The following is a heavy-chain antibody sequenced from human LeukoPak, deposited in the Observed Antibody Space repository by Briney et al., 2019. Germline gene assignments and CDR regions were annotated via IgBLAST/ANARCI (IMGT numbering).Heavy chain of an antibody. J-gene: IGHJ5*02. D-gene: IGHD3-10*01. CDR3: AHNGFGELNNWFDP. V-gene: IGHV2-5*02. CDR1: GFPLSTSGVG. Sequence: SGPTLVNPTQTLTPTRTFSGFPLSTSGVGVGWIRQPPGKALEWLALIYWDDDKRYSPSLKSRLTITKDTSKNQVVLTMTNMDPVDTATYYCAHNGFGELNNWFDPWGQGTLVTVSS. CDR2: IYWDDDK.